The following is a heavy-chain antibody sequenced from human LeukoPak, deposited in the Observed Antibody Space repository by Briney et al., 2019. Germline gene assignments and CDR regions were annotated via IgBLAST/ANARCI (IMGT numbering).Heavy chain of an antibody. CDR3: ARDNIYYGSGSLGY. D-gene: IGHD3-10*01. CDR2: INPNSGGT. Sequence: ASVKVSCKASGYTFTGYYMHWVRQAPGQGLEWMGWINPNSGGTNYAQKFQGRVTMTRDTSISTAYMELSRLRSDDTAVYYCARDNIYYGSGSLGYWGREPWSPSPQ. V-gene: IGHV1-2*02. J-gene: IGHJ4*02. CDR1: GYTFTGYY.